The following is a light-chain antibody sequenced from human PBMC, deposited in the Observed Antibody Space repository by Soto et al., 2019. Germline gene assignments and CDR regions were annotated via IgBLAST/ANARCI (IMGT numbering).Light chain of an antibody. CDR2: ASS. J-gene: IGKJ1*01. Sequence: DIQMTQSPSTLSASVGDRVTIACRASQSINTWLAWYHQKPGKAPTVLIYASSTLQTGVPSRFSGSGSGTDFSLTISSLHPEDVATYYCQQVDSYPRTFGQGTKVDIK. CDR1: QSINTW. V-gene: IGKV1-5*01. CDR3: QQVDSYPRT.